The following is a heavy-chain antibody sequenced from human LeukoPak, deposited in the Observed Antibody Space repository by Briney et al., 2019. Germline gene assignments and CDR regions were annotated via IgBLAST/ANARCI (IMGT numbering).Heavy chain of an antibody. Sequence: GESLKISCKGSGYSFDHYWIGWVRQMPGKALEWMGNIYPADSDTRYSPSFQGQVTVSVDKSISTAYLQWSSLKASDTAMYYCARRRGDGYNSPFDYWGQGTLVTVSS. CDR2: IYPADSDT. J-gene: IGHJ4*02. CDR3: ARRRGDGYNSPFDY. D-gene: IGHD5-24*01. V-gene: IGHV5-51*01. CDR1: GYSFDHYW.